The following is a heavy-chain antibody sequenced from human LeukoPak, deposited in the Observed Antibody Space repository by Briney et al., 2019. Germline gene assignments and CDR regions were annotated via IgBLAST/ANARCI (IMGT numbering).Heavy chain of an antibody. V-gene: IGHV4-34*01. CDR1: GGPFSGHY. Sequence: SETLSLTCAVYGGPFSGHYWSWIRQPPGKGLEWIGEINHSGSTNYNPSLKSRVTISVDTSKNQFSLKLSSVTAADTAVYYCARGIGGYFDYWGQGTLVTVSS. CDR2: INHSGST. CDR3: ARGIGGYFDY. J-gene: IGHJ4*02. D-gene: IGHD2-15*01.